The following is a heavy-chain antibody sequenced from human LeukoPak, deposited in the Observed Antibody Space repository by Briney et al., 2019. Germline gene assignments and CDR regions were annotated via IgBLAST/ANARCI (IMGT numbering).Heavy chain of an antibody. CDR2: ISSSGSTI. Sequence: GGSLRLSCAASGFTFSDYYMSWIRQAPGKGLEWVSYISSSGSTIYYADSAKGRFTISRDNSKNTLYLQMNSLRAEDTAVYYCAKLGEPYASLGDFDAFDIWGQGTMVTVSS. J-gene: IGHJ3*02. V-gene: IGHV3-11*01. CDR3: AKLGEPYASLGDFDAFDI. CDR1: GFTFSDYY. D-gene: IGHD3-16*01.